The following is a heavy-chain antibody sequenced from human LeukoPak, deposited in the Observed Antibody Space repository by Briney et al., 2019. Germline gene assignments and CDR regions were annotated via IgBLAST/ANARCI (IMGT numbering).Heavy chain of an antibody. D-gene: IGHD1-7*01. CDR2: ISGSGGST. CDR3: AKQNNWNYGAFDI. CDR1: GFTFSVCA. V-gene: IGHV3-23*01. Sequence: GGSLRLSCAASGFTFSVCAMSWVRQAPGKGLEWVSAISGSGGSTYYADSVKGRFTISRDNSKNTLYLQMNSLRAEDTAVYYCAKQNNWNYGAFDIWGQGTMVTVSS. J-gene: IGHJ3*02.